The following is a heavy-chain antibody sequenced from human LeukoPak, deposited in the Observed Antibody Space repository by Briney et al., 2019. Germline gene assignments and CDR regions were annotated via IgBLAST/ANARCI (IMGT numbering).Heavy chain of an antibody. CDR2: INPNSGGT. Sequence: ASVKVPCKASGYTFTGYYMHWVRQAPGQGLEWMGRINPNSGGTNYAQKFQGRVTMTRDTSISTAYMELSRLRSDDTAVYYCARDRNDFWSGYYTGGGDNWFDPWGQGTLVTVSS. J-gene: IGHJ5*02. CDR1: GYTFTGYY. V-gene: IGHV1-2*06. D-gene: IGHD3-3*01. CDR3: ARDRNDFWSGYYTGGGDNWFDP.